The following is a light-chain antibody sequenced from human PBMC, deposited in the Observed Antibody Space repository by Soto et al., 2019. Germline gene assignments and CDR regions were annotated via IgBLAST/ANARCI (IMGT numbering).Light chain of an antibody. CDR2: DAS. Sequence: DIQMTHSPVTLPASVGDSVTSTGLASTTISSCFAWDQQIPGKAPKLLIDDASNLESGVPSRFSGSGSVTEVTLTVSRLQPDDFAVYYCKKYDNYWTFGQGTMVEIK. CDR1: TTISSC. V-gene: IGKV1-5*01. J-gene: IGKJ1*01. CDR3: KKYDNYWT.